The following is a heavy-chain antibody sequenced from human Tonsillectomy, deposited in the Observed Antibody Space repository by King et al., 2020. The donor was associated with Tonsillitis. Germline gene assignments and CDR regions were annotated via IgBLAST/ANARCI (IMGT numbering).Heavy chain of an antibody. CDR2: FNPNSGGT. J-gene: IGHJ4*02. D-gene: IGHD4-17*01. Sequence: QLVQSGAEVKKPGASVKVSCKTSGYTFTDYYIHWVRQAPGQGLEWMWWFNPNSGGTIYAQKFQGRVAMTRDTSLTTAHMELRSLRFYDTAVYYCVREAYDWGQGTLVIVSS. V-gene: IGHV1-2*02. CDR1: GYTFTDYY. CDR3: VREAYD.